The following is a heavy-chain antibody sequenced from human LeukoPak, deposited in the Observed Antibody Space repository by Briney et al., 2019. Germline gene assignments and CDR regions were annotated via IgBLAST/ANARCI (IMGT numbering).Heavy chain of an antibody. V-gene: IGHV4-59*01. CDR2: IYYTGST. CDR1: GGSISNYF. Sequence: PSEILSLTCTVSGGSISNYFWSWIRQPPGKGLEWIGYIYYTGSTNYNPSLKSRVTISVGTSKNQFSLKLSSVTAADTAVYYCARGGGYSYGYYYYYGMDAWGQGTTVTVSS. CDR3: ARGGGYSYGYYYYYGMDA. J-gene: IGHJ6*02. D-gene: IGHD5-18*01.